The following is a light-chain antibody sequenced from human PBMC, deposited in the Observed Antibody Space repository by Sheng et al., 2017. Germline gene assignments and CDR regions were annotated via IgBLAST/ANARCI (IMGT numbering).Light chain of an antibody. V-gene: IGKV1-5*03. Sequence: DIQMTQSPSTLSASVGDRVTITCRASQSISTWLAWYQQKPGRAPKVLIYKVSSLERGVPSRFSGSGSGTEFTLTISSLQPDDYATYYCQQYNTYPWTFGQGTKVEVK. CDR2: KVS. CDR3: QQYNTYPWT. J-gene: IGKJ1*01. CDR1: QSISTW.